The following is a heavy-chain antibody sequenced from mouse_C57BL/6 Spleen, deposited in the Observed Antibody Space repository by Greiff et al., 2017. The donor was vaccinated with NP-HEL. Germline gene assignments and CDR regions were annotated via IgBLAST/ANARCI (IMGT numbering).Heavy chain of an antibody. CDR2: INPNNGGT. Sequence: VQLQQSGPELVKPGASVKISCKASGYTFTDYYMNWVKQSHGKSLEWIGDINPNNGGTSYNQKFKGKATLTVDKSSITAYMELRSLTSEDSAVYYCARKGEGPGFAYWGQGTLVTVSA. CDR3: ARKGEGPGFAY. J-gene: IGHJ3*01. CDR1: GYTFTDYY. V-gene: IGHV1-26*01.